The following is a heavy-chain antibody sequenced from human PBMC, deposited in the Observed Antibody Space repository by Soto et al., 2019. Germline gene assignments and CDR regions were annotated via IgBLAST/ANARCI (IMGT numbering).Heavy chain of an antibody. J-gene: IGHJ6*03. CDR3: ARVSSWYQDDYYYYYMDV. CDR2: IYYSGST. D-gene: IGHD6-13*01. Sequence: QVQLQESGPGLVKPSETLSLTCTVSGGSISSYYWSWIRQPPGKGLEWIGYIYYSGSTNYNPSLKSRVTISVDTSKNQFSLKLSSVTAADTAVYYCARVSSWYQDDYYYYYMDVWGKGTTVTVSS. CDR1: GGSISSYY. V-gene: IGHV4-59*01.